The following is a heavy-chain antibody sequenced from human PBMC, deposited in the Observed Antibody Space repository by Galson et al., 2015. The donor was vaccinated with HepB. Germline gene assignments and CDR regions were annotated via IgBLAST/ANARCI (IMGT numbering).Heavy chain of an antibody. CDR1: GYSFSAYY. Sequence: SVKVSCKASGYSFSAYYVHWVRQAPGHGLEWMGWINPNSRGTNYAQKFQGRVTMTRDTSTNTVYMELDRLKSDDTAVYYCARGLSVVSGPSGWNGGWVDSWGPGTLVTVSS. D-gene: IGHD6-19*01. CDR2: INPNSRGT. CDR3: ARGLSVVSGPSGWNGGWVDS. V-gene: IGHV1-2*02. J-gene: IGHJ5*01.